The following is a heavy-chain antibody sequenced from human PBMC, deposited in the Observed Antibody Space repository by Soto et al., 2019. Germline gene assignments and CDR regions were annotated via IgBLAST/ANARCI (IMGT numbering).Heavy chain of an antibody. CDR2: IYYSGST. V-gene: IGHV4-59*01. J-gene: IGHJ5*02. Sequence: QVQLQESGPGLVKPSETLSLTCTVSGGSISSYYWSWIRQPPGKGLEWIGYIYYSGSTNYNPSLKRRVNRSVARATNRFALKRSSVTAADTAVYYCGRDVQGIAGAGNWFDPWGQGTLVTVSS. CDR1: GGSISSYY. D-gene: IGHD6-19*01. CDR3: GRDVQGIAGAGNWFDP.